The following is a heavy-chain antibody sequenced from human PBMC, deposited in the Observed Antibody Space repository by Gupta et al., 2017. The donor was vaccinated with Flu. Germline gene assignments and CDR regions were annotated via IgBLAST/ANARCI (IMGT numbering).Heavy chain of an antibody. D-gene: IGHD3-3*01. V-gene: IGHV3-23*01. CDR1: GFTFSTYA. Sequence: EVQLLESGGGLVQPGGSLRLSCVASGFTFSTYAMDWVRQAPGKGLEWVSAISASGGSAYYADSVKGRFTISRDNSQNTLYLQMNSLRAEDTAVYYCTRDSFGVTILDPWCQGTLVTVSS. CDR2: ISASGGSA. CDR3: TRDSFGVTILDP. J-gene: IGHJ5*02.